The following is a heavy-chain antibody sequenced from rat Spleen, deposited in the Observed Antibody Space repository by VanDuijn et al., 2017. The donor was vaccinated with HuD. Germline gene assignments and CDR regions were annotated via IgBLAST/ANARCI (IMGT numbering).Heavy chain of an antibody. CDR2: ITNAGGST. CDR1: GFIFSNYY. Sequence: EVQLVESGGGLVQPGRSLKLSCAASGFIFSNYYMAWVRQAPTKGLEWVASITNAGGSTYYPDSVKGRFTISRVISNSTLYLHMNSLRSEDTATYYCVRLLGAPDWYFDFWGPGTMVTVSS. J-gene: IGHJ1*01. V-gene: IGHV5-25*01. CDR3: VRLLGAPDWYFDF. D-gene: IGHD5-1*01.